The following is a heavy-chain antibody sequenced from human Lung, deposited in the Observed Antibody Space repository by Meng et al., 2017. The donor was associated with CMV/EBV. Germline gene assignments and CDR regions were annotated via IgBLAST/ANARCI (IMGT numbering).Heavy chain of an antibody. Sequence: GEXXKISCKGSGYTFASYWIGWVRQMSGKGLEWVGIIYPRDSEIRYSPSFRGQVTISVDKSISTAYLQWSSLRASDTAIYFCARQGGSHLGDAFDIWGQGTVVTVSS. J-gene: IGHJ3*02. CDR3: ARQGGSHLGDAFDI. D-gene: IGHD3-16*01. CDR2: IYPRDSEI. CDR1: GYTFASYW. V-gene: IGHV5-51*01.